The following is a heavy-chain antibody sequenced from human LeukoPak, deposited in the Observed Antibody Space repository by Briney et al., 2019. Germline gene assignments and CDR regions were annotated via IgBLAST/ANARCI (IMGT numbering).Heavy chain of an antibody. V-gene: IGHV3-48*01. CDR2: ISSSSRTI. D-gene: IGHD3-3*01. CDR3: ARLFWNGYYPISFDHYYGMDV. CDR1: AFTLSNHS. Sequence: PGGSLRLSCAASAFTLSNHSMAWVRQAPGKGLEWISYISSSSRTIYYADSVKGRFTISRDNAKNSLSVQMTTLRAEDTAVYYCARLFWNGYYPISFDHYYGMDVWGQGTTVTVSS. J-gene: IGHJ6*02.